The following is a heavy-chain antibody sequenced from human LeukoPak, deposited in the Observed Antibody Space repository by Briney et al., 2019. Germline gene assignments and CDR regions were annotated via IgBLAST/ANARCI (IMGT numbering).Heavy chain of an antibody. CDR2: INAGNGNT. CDR1: GYTFTSYA. J-gene: IGHJ4*02. D-gene: IGHD3-10*01. V-gene: IGHV1-3*01. CDR3: ARCSGTSHCSFDY. Sequence: ASVKVSCKASGYTFTSYAMHWVRQAPGQRLEWMGWINAGNGNTKYSQKFQGRVTITRDTSASTAYMELSSLRSEDTAVYYCARCSGTSHCSFDYWGQGTLVTVSS.